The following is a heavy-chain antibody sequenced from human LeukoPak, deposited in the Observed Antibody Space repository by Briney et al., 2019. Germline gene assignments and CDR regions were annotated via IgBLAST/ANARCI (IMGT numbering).Heavy chain of an antibody. CDR3: ARSPPYDFWSGYYIGYCFDY. J-gene: IGHJ4*02. CDR1: GGSFSGYY. V-gene: IGHV4-34*01. D-gene: IGHD3-3*01. CDR2: INHSGST. Sequence: SETLSLTCAVYGGSFSGYYWSWIRQPPGKGLEWIGEINHSGSTNYNPSLKSRVTISVDTSKNQFSLKLSSVTAADTAVYYCARSPPYDFWSGYYIGYCFDYWGQGTQVTVSS.